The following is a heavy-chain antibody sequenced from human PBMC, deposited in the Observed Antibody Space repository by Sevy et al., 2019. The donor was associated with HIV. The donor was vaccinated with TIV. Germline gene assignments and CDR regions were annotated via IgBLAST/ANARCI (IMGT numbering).Heavy chain of an antibody. CDR3: TRGRYTYVSFDY. CDR2: IRTKAYGGTT. V-gene: IGHV3-49*03. Sequence: GGSLRLSCTASGLTFADYAMNWFRQAPGKGLEWVGLIRTKAYGGTTEYAASVKGRFTISRDDSKSIAYLQMNSLKTKDTAVYYCTRGRYTYVSFDYWGQGTLVTVSS. CDR1: GLTFADYA. J-gene: IGHJ4*02. D-gene: IGHD3-10*02.